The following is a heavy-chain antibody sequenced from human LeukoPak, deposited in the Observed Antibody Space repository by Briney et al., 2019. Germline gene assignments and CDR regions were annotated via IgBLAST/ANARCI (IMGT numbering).Heavy chain of an antibody. CDR2: ISYDGGNK. J-gene: IGHJ4*02. CDR3: AKVSGYCSSTSCYPDY. V-gene: IGHV3-30*18. Sequence: GGSLRLSCAASGFTFSSYGMHWVRQAPGKGLEWVAVISYDGGNKYYADSVKGRFTISRDNSKNTLYLQMNSLRAEDTAVYYCAKVSGYCSSTSCYPDYWGQGTLVTVSS. D-gene: IGHD2-2*01. CDR1: GFTFSSYG.